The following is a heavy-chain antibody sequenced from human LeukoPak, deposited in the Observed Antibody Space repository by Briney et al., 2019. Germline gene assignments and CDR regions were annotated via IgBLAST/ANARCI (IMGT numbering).Heavy chain of an antibody. CDR2: TSDSGGAT. Sequence: PGGSLRLSCAASGFSFRNYAMSWVRQAPGKGLEWVSSTSDSGGATYYADSVKGRFTISRDNSRNTLYLQLNSLGADDTAVYYCAKIAPWGAVTTTDGFDYWGQGTLVTVSS. J-gene: IGHJ4*02. V-gene: IGHV3-23*01. CDR3: AKIAPWGAVTTTDGFDY. CDR1: GFSFRNYA. D-gene: IGHD4-17*01.